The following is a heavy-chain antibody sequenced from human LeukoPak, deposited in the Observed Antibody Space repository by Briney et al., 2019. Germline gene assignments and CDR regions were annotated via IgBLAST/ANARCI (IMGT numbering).Heavy chain of an antibody. CDR1: GYTFTSYY. CDR3: AAAVAGNLHFDY. D-gene: IGHD6-19*01. CDR2: INPSGGST. V-gene: IGHV1-46*01. J-gene: IGHJ4*02. Sequence: ASVKVSCKASGYTFTSYYMHWVRQAPGQGLEWMGIINPSGGSTSYAQKFQGRDTMTRDTSTSTVYMELSSLRSEDTAVYYCAAAVAGNLHFDYWGQGTLVTVSS.